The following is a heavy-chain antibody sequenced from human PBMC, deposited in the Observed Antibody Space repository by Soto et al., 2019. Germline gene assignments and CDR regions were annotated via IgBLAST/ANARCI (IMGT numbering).Heavy chain of an antibody. CDR1: GFTFSSYA. D-gene: IGHD3-22*01. Sequence: LRLSCAASGFTFSSYAMSWVRQAPGKGLEWVSAISGSGGSTYYADSVKGRFTISRDNSKNTLYLQMNSLRAEDTAVYYCAKGGRRITMIVVVIPLDYWGQGTLVTVSS. J-gene: IGHJ4*02. CDR2: ISGSGGST. CDR3: AKGGRRITMIVVVIPLDY. V-gene: IGHV3-23*01.